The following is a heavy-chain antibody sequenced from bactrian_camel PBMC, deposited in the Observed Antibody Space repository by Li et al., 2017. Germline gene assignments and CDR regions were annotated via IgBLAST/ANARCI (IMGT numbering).Heavy chain of an antibody. V-gene: IGHV3S31*01. CDR2: INSGGNYP. CDR1: GFTFSGYA. J-gene: IGHJ4*01. Sequence: VESGGGLVQPGGSLRLSCAASGFTFSGYAMSWVRQAPGKGLEWVSAINSGGNYPYYADSVRGRFTISKDSAKYTVFLQMNNLKPEDTAMYYCAADPAFPIIATECSPLDEHGYWGQGTQVTVS. CDR3: AADPAFPIIATECSPLDEHGY. D-gene: IGHD4*01.